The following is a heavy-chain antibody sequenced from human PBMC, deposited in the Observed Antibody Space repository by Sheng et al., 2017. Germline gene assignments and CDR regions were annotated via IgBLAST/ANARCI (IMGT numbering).Heavy chain of an antibody. V-gene: IGHV1-69*11. CDR3: VTDQGGFFDP. CDR2: IVVTLQKT. D-gene: IGHD3-16*01. J-gene: IGHJ5*02. CDR1: GDTFRSYV. Sequence: QVQLVQSGAEVKKPGSSVKVSCKASGDTFRSYVIAWVRQAPGQRLEWMGRIVVTLQKTHYAEKFQGRVAISADEGTNTAHMELFSLTSDDTAVYYCVTDQGGFFDPWGQGTLVTVSS.